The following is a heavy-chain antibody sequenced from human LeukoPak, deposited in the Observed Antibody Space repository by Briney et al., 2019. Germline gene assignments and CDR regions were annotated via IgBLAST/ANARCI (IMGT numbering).Heavy chain of an antibody. CDR1: RFTVSSNY. CDR3: AGGQGWHFDL. J-gene: IGHJ2*01. Sequence: GGSLRLSCAASRFTVSSNYMSWARQAPGKGLEWVSSISSSSSYIYYTDSVKGRFTISRDNAKNSLYLQMNSLRAEDTAVYYCAGGQGWHFDLWGLGTLITVSS. CDR2: ISSSSSYI. D-gene: IGHD2-15*01. V-gene: IGHV3-21*01.